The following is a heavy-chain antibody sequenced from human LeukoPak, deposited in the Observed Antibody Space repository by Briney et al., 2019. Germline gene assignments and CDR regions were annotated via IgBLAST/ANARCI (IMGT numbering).Heavy chain of an antibody. J-gene: IGHJ6*02. CDR2: ITNGGSTI. Sequence: GGSLRLSCAASGFTFSDYNMNWVREAPGKGLEWVSYITNGGSTIHHADSVKGRFTISRDNAKKTLYLQMNSLRAEDTAVYCCARSIGLTGGGVDVWGQGTTVTVSS. CDR1: GFTFSDYN. D-gene: IGHD3-9*01. V-gene: IGHV3-11*01. CDR3: ARSIGLTGGGVDV.